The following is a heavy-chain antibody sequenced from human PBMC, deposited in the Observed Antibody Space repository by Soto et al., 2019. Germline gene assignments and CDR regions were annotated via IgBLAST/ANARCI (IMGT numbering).Heavy chain of an antibody. CDR1: GFTFSDYY. D-gene: IGHD1-20*01. Sequence: GGSLRLSCAASGFTFSDYYMSWIRQAPGKGLEWVSYISSSGSTIYYADSVKGRFTISRDNAKNSLYLQMNSLRAEDTAVYYCARLYPNPHHANWNWGQGTLVTVSS. CDR3: ARLYPNPHHANWN. J-gene: IGHJ4*02. CDR2: ISSSGSTI. V-gene: IGHV3-11*01.